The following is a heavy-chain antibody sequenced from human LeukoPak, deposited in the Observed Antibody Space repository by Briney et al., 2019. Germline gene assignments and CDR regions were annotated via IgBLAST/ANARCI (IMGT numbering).Heavy chain of an antibody. Sequence: GGSLRLSCAASGFTFSNAWMSWVRQAPGKGLGWVSRINSDGSSTSYADSVKGRFTISRDNAKNTLYLQMNSLRAEDTAVYYCATTGLLGDIPWGQGTLVTVSS. D-gene: IGHD2-21*01. V-gene: IGHV3-74*01. CDR2: INSDGSST. J-gene: IGHJ5*02. CDR3: ATTGLLGDIP. CDR1: GFTFSNAW.